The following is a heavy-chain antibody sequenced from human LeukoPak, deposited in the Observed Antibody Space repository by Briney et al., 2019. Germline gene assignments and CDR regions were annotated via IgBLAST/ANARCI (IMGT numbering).Heavy chain of an antibody. V-gene: IGHV4-39*07. J-gene: IGHJ4*02. Sequence: SETLSLTCNVSGASIRISNYFWGWIRQPPGKGLEWIGNIHYSGTTYYNPSLKSRVTISVDTSKNQFSLKLSSVTAADTAVYYCARGALTVVTDYWGQGTLVTVSS. CDR2: IHYSGTT. CDR3: ARGALTVVTDY. D-gene: IGHD4-23*01. CDR1: GASIRISNYF.